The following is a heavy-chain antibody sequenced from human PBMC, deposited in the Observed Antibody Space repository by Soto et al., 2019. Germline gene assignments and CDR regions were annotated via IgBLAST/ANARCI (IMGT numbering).Heavy chain of an antibody. CDR3: ARAPHPQRYSSSIPPDFDY. J-gene: IGHJ4*02. CDR2: INAGNGNT. D-gene: IGHD6-6*01. V-gene: IGHV1-3*01. Sequence: ASVKVSCKASGYTFTSYAMHWVRQAPGQRLEWMGWINAGNGNTKYSQKFQGRVTITRDTSASTAYMELSSLRSEDTAVYYCARAPHPQRYSSSIPPDFDYWGQGTLVTVSS. CDR1: GYTFTSYA.